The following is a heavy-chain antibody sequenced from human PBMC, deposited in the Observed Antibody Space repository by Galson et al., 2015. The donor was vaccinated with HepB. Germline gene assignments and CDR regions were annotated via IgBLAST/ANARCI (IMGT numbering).Heavy chain of an antibody. V-gene: IGHV3-30*04. D-gene: IGHD2-15*01. J-gene: IGHJ4*02. CDR3: ARSRTKGYCSGGSCYCFDY. CDR1: GFTFSSYA. Sequence: SLRLSCAASGFTFSSYAMHWVRQAPGKGLEWVAVISYDGSNKYCADSVKGRFTISRDNSKNTLYLQMNSLRAEDTAVYYCARSRTKGYCSGGSCYCFDYWGQGTLVTVSS. CDR2: ISYDGSNK.